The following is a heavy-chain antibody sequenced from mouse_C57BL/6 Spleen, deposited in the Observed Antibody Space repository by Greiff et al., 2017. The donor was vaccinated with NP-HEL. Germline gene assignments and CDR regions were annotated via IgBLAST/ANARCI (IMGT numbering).Heavy chain of an antibody. V-gene: IGHV1-66*01. CDR1: GYSFTSYY. J-gene: IGHJ4*01. CDR2: IYPGSGNT. Sequence: QVQLQQSGPELVKPGASVKISCKASGYSFTSYYIHWVKQRPGQGLEWIGWIYPGSGNTKYNEKFKGKATLTADTSSSTAYMQLSSLTSEDSAVYYCARGSSFYAMDYWGQGTSVTVSS. CDR3: ARGSSFYAMDY. D-gene: IGHD1-1*01.